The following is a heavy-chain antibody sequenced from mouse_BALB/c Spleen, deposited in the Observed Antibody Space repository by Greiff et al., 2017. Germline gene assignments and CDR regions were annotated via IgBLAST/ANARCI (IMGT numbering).Heavy chain of an antibody. CDR2: IYPGDGDT. Sequence: QVQLQQSGPELVKPGASVKISCKASGYAFSSSWMNWVKQRPGQGLEWIGRIYPGDGDTNYNGKFKGKATLTADKSSSTAYMQLSSLTSVDSAVYFCARSANTHFDYWGQGTTLTVSS. V-gene: IGHV1-82*01. J-gene: IGHJ2*01. D-gene: IGHD1-2*01. CDR1: GYAFSSSW. CDR3: ARSANTHFDY.